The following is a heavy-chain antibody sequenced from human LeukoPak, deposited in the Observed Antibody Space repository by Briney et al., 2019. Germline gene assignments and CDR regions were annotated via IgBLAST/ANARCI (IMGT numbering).Heavy chain of an antibody. V-gene: IGHV4-34*01. D-gene: IGHD2-15*01. CDR2: INHSGST. Sequence: SETLSLTCAVYGGSFSGYYWSWIRQPPGKGLEWIGEINHSGSTNYNPSLKSRVTISVDTSKNQFSLKLSSVTAADTAVYYCARDRRLLYDYWGQGTLVTISS. CDR3: ARDRRLLYDY. J-gene: IGHJ4*02. CDR1: GGSFSGYY.